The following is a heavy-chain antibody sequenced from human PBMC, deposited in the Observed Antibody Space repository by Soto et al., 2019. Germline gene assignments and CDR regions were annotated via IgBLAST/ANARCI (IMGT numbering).Heavy chain of an antibody. V-gene: IGHV3-15*07. CDR2: IKSKT. D-gene: IGHD3-9*01. CDR1: GVTLTNVW. Sequence: GXSLRLSCAVSGVTLTNVWMNWFRQAPGKGPEWVGRIKSKTDVSVKGRFTISRDDSKKTAYLQMNSLESEDTAVYYCSRDDSDWFFNWGRGTLVTVSS. J-gene: IGHJ4*02. CDR3: SRDDSDWFFN.